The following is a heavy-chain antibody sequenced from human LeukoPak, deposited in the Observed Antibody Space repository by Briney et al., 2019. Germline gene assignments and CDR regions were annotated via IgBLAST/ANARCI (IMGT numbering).Heavy chain of an antibody. V-gene: IGHV1-18*01. J-gene: IGHJ6*02. D-gene: IGHD5-12*01. CDR2: ISAYNGNT. Sequence: ASVKVSCKASGYTFTSYGISWVRQAPGQGLEWMGWISAYNGNTNYAQKLQGRVTMTTDTSTSTAYMELRSLRSDDTAVYYCARERWLRLEYYYYGMDVWGQGITVTVSS. CDR3: ARERWLRLEYYYYGMDV. CDR1: GYTFTSYG.